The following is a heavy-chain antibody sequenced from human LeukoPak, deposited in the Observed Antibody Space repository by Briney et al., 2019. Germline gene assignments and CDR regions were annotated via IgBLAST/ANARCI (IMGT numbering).Heavy chain of an antibody. V-gene: IGHV4-59*01. Sequence: SETLSLTCTVSGGSISSYYWSWIRQPPGKGLEWIGYIYYSGSTNYNPSLKSRVTISVDTSKNQCSLKLSSVTAADTAVYYCAVGASGYYFDYWGQGTLVTVSS. J-gene: IGHJ4*02. CDR3: AVGASGYYFDY. CDR2: IYYSGST. D-gene: IGHD1-26*01. CDR1: GGSISSYY.